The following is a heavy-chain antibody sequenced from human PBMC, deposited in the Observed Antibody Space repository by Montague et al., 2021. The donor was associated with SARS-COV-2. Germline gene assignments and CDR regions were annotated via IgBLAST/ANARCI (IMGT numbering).Heavy chain of an antibody. V-gene: IGHV3-30*04. CDR2: ISYAGSNK. J-gene: IGHJ6*02. CDR1: GFTFSSYA. D-gene: IGHD3-10*01. Sequence: SLSLSCAASGFTFSSYAMYWVRQAPGKGLEWVAVISYAGSNKSYVDSVKGRFTISRDNSKNTLYLQMNSLRSEDTAVYYCARDVPHYYGSGSYGYYYGMDVWGQGTAVTVSS. CDR3: ARDVPHYYGSGSYGYYYGMDV.